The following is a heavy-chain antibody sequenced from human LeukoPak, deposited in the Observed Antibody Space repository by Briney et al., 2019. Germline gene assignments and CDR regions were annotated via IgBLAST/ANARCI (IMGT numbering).Heavy chain of an antibody. CDR1: GYSVSSNSAA. J-gene: IGHJ3*02. CDR2: TSYRSKWYN. Sequence: SQTLSLTCAISGYSVSSNSAAWNWIRQSPSGGLEWLGRTSYRSKWYNDFALSVKSRITINPDTSKNQFSLQLNSVPPEDTAVYYCARDPAGDLAFDIWGQGTMVTVSS. V-gene: IGHV6-1*01. CDR3: ARDPAGDLAFDI.